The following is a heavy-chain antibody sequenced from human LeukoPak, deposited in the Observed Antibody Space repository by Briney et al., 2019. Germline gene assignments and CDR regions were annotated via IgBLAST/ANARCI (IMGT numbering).Heavy chain of an antibody. J-gene: IGHJ4*02. CDR3: ARDRMGAILYFDS. CDR2: ITGSGGTT. D-gene: IGHD1-26*01. CDR1: GFSFSSYC. Sequence: GGAPKLSWATSGFSFSSYCMSRGRQAPGKGLEWISAITGSGGTTYYADSVEGRFTISRDNSKNTLYLQVNSLRAEDTAVYYCARDRMGAILYFDSWGQGTLVTVSS. V-gene: IGHV3-23*01.